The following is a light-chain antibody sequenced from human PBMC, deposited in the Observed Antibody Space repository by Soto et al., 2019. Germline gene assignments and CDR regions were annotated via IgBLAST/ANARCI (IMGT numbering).Light chain of an antibody. Sequence: QSLLTQPASVSGSPGQSITISCTGTSSDVGSYNLVSWYQQHPGKAPKLMIYEVSKRPSGVSNRFSGSKSGNTASLTISGLQAEDEADYYCCSYAGSSTPLIFGTGTKVNVL. J-gene: IGLJ1*01. CDR3: CSYAGSSTPLI. CDR2: EVS. CDR1: SSDVGSYNL. V-gene: IGLV2-23*02.